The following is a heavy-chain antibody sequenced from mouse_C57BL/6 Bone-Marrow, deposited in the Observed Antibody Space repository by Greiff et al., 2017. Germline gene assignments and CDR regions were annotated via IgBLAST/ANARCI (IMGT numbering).Heavy chain of an antibody. J-gene: IGHJ4*01. Sequence: EVKLQESGGGLVKPGGSLKLSCAASGFTFSDYGMHWVRQAPEKGLEWVAYISSGSSTIYYADTVKGRFTISRDNAKNTLFLQMTSLRSEDTAMYYCARRLRRGYYYAMDYWGQGTSVTVSS. D-gene: IGHD2-4*01. CDR2: ISSGSSTI. CDR3: ARRLRRGYYYAMDY. V-gene: IGHV5-17*01. CDR1: GFTFSDYG.